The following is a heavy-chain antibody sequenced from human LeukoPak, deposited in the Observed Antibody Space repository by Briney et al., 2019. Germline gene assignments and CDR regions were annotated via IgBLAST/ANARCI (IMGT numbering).Heavy chain of an antibody. Sequence: GGSLRLSCAASGFTFSNYNMNWVRQAPGKGLEWVSAISGSGGSTYYADSVKGRFTISRDNSKNTLYLQMNSLRAEDTAVYYCAKTGAGYYYMDVWGKGTTVTVSS. CDR1: GFTFSNYN. D-gene: IGHD7-27*01. CDR3: AKTGAGYYYMDV. CDR2: ISGSGGST. V-gene: IGHV3-23*01. J-gene: IGHJ6*03.